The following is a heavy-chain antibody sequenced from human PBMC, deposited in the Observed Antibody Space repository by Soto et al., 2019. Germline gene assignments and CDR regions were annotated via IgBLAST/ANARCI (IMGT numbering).Heavy chain of an antibody. V-gene: IGHV1-2*02. CDR1: GYTFSDYY. J-gene: IGHJ4*02. Sequence: ASVKVSCKASGYTFSDYYIHWVRQAPGQGLEWMGWINPNSGGTKHAPKFQARVTITRYTAITTAYMESNRLRSGDTAVYYCAREPATAKPEGVDFWGQGTLVTVSS. D-gene: IGHD1-1*01. CDR2: INPNSGGT. CDR3: AREPATAKPEGVDF.